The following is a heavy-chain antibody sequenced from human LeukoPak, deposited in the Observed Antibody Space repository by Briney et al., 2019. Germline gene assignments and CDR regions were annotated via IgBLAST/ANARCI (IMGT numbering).Heavy chain of an antibody. V-gene: IGHV4-34*01. Sequence: SETLSLTCAVCGGSFSGYYWSWIRQPPGKGLEWIGEINHSGSTNYNPSLKSRVTISVDTSKNQFSLKLSSVTAADTAVYYCAVTAIPSAFDIWGQGTMVTVSS. CDR1: GGSFSGYY. D-gene: IGHD2-21*02. CDR3: AVTAIPSAFDI. J-gene: IGHJ3*02. CDR2: INHSGST.